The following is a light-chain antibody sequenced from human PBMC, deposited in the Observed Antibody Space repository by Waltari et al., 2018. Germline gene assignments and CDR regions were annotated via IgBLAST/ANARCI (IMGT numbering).Light chain of an antibody. Sequence: DIFLTQSPGTLSLSPGEGATLSCRASQSISRFLAWYQQHPRQAPRLLIYDASTRATGIPYRFSGIGSGTDFSLTISRLEPEDFAVYYCQKYGTLPATFGQGTKVEIK. CDR3: QKYGTLPAT. CDR2: DAS. CDR1: QSISRF. J-gene: IGKJ1*01. V-gene: IGKV3-20*01.